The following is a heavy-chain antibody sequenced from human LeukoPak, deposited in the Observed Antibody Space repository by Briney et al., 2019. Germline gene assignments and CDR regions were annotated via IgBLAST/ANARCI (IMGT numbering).Heavy chain of an antibody. V-gene: IGHV1-8*03. CDR2: MNPNSGNT. J-gene: IGHJ4*02. CDR3: ARVLLLSGSYPAFGY. Sequence: ASVKVSCKASAYTFTSYDINWVRQSTGQGLEWMRWMNPNSGNTGYAQKFQGRVTITRNTSISTAYMELSSLRSEDTAVYYCARVLLLSGSYPAFGYSGQGTLVTVSS. D-gene: IGHD1-26*01. CDR1: AYTFTSYD.